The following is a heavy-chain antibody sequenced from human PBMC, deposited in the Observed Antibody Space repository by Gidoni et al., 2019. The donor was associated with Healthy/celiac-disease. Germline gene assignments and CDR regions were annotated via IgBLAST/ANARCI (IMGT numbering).Heavy chain of an antibody. CDR1: GFTVSSNY. CDR3: ARDVPPGIN. CDR2: IYSGGST. V-gene: IGHV3-66*02. D-gene: IGHD2-15*01. Sequence: EVQLVESGGGLVQPGGSLRLSRAAAGFTVSSNYMSWVRQAPGQVLEWVSVIYSGGSTYYADSVKGRFTISRDNSKNTLYLQMNSLRAEETAVYYCARDVPPGINWGQGTLVTVSS. J-gene: IGHJ4*02.